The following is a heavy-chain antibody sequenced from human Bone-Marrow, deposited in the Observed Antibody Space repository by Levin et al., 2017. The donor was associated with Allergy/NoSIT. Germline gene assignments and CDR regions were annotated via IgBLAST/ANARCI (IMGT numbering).Heavy chain of an antibody. CDR2: IIPILDIA. Sequence: VASVKVSCKASGGISNNYAISWVRQAPGQGLEWMGRIIPILDIANYAQKLQGRVTITADKSTSTAYMELSSLRSEDTAVYYCARAALDSSGYQRYGMDVWGQGTTVTVSS. J-gene: IGHJ6*02. D-gene: IGHD3-22*01. V-gene: IGHV1-69*04. CDR3: ARAALDSSGYQRYGMDV. CDR1: GGISNNYA.